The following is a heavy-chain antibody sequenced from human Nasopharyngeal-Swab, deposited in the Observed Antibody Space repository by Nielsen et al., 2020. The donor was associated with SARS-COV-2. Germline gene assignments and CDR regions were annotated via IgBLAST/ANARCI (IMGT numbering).Heavy chain of an antibody. V-gene: IGHV3-48*01. D-gene: IGHD5-24*01. Sequence: GGSLRLSCAASGFTFSSYSMNWVRQAPGKGLEWVSYINRGSSSIHYADSVKGRFTISRDNSNNTLYLQMNSLRPDDTAVYYCARDWGRDGYTIGRDYWGQGTLVTVSS. CDR2: INRGSSSI. CDR3: ARDWGRDGYTIGRDY. CDR1: GFTFSSYS. J-gene: IGHJ4*02.